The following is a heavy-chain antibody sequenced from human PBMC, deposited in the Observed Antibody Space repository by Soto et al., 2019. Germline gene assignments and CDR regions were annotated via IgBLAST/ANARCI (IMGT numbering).Heavy chain of an antibody. D-gene: IGHD6-13*01. CDR2: IGGSGGNT. J-gene: IGHJ2*01. Sequence: PGGSLRLSCAASGFTFSSYGMSWVRQAPGKGLEWVSGIGGSGGNTYYADSVKGRFTISRDNSKNTLYLQMNSLRAEDRAVYYCAKGFSSSWYWYFDLRGRGTLVTVSS. CDR1: GFTFSSYG. CDR3: AKGFSSSWYWYFDL. V-gene: IGHV3-23*01.